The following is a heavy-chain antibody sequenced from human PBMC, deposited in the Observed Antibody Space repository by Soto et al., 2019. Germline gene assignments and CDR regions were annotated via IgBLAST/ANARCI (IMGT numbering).Heavy chain of an antibody. Sequence: GGSLRLSCAASGFTFSSYSMNWVRQAPGKGLEWVSYISSSSSTIYYADSVKGRFTISRDNAKNSLYLQMNSLRAEDTAVYYCARGGSGSYYGRDYFDYWGQGTLVTVSS. V-gene: IGHV3-48*04. J-gene: IGHJ4*02. D-gene: IGHD1-26*01. CDR1: GFTFSSYS. CDR2: ISSSSSTI. CDR3: ARGGSGSYYGRDYFDY.